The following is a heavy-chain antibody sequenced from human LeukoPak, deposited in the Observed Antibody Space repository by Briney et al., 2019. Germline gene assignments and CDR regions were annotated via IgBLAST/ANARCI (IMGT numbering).Heavy chain of an antibody. CDR1: GYSIGSGYY. Sequence: SETLSLTCAVSGYSIGSGYYWVWIRQPPGKGLEWIGSVYHTGSTFYHPSLKSRVTISLDTSRNQFSLRLTSVTAADTALYYCASHYYSSSGSLFDSWGWGSLVTVSS. CDR2: VYHTGST. J-gene: IGHJ4*02. CDR3: ASHYYSSSGSLFDS. V-gene: IGHV4-38-2*01. D-gene: IGHD3-22*01.